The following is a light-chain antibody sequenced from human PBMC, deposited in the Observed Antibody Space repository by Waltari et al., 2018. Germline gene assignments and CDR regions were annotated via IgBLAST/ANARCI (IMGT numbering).Light chain of an antibody. CDR1: QSVSRT. CDR2: GAS. J-gene: IGKJ1*01. V-gene: IGKV3-20*01. Sequence: ELVLTQSPGTLFLSPGEGATLSCRASQSVSRTLAWYQQKPGQAPRLLIYGASRRAPGIPDRFSGSGSGTDFSLTISRLEPDDSAVYFCQHYVSLPATFGQGTKVEIK. CDR3: QHYVSLPAT.